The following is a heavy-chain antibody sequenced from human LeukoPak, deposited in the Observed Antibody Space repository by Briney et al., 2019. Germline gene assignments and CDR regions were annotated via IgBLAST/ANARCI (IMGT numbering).Heavy chain of an antibody. J-gene: IGHJ4*02. Sequence: GGSVRLSCAASGFTFSGSAMHWVRQASGKGLEWVGRIRSKANSYATAYAASVKGRFTISRDDSKNTAYLQMNSLKTEDTAVYYCTSHDYYDSSGPNYWGQGTLVTVSS. CDR1: GFTFSGSA. D-gene: IGHD3-22*01. CDR3: TSHDYYDSSGPNY. CDR2: IRSKANSYAT. V-gene: IGHV3-73*01.